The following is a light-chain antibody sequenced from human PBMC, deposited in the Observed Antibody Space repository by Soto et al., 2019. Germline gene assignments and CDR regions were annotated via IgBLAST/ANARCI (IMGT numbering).Light chain of an antibody. CDR2: DVI. J-gene: IGLJ1*01. CDR1: SSDVGRHNY. V-gene: IGLV2-14*03. CDR3: TSYTTSATYV. Sequence: ALTQPASVSGSPGQSITISCTGTSSDVGRHNYVSWYQQHPGKAPTLIIYDVINRPSGVSHRFSASKSGNTASLTISGLQAEDEADYYCTSYTTSATYVIGTGTKVTVL.